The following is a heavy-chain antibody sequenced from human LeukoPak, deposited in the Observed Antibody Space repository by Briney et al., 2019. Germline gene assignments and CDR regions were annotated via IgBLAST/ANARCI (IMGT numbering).Heavy chain of an antibody. V-gene: IGHV1-2*02. D-gene: IGHD3-3*01. CDR1: GYTFTGYY. CDR2: INPNSGGT. CDR3: ARDIGDYDFWSGYLSWFDP. Sequence: ASVTVSCKASGYTFTGYYMHWVRQAPGQGLEWMGWINPNSGGTNYAQKFQGRVTMTRDTSISTAYMELSRLRSDDTAVYYCARDIGDYDFWSGYLSWFDPWGQGTLVTVSS. J-gene: IGHJ5*02.